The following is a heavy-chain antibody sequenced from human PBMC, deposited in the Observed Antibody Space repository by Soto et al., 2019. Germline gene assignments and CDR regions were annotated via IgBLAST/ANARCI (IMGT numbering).Heavy chain of an antibody. V-gene: IGHV3-33*01. CDR1: GFTFSSYG. CDR2: IWYDGSNK. D-gene: IGHD2-2*01. J-gene: IGHJ4*02. CDR3: ARVEYQLQIDY. Sequence: GGSLRLSCAASGFTFSSYGMHWVRQAPGKELEWVAVIWYDGSNKYYADSVKGRFTISRDNSKNTLYLQMNSLRAEDTAVYYCARVEYQLQIDYWGQGTLVTVSS.